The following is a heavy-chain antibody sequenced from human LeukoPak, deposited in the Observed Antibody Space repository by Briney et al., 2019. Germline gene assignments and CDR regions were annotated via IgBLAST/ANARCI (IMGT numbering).Heavy chain of an antibody. J-gene: IGHJ4*02. CDR1: GGSISSGGYS. CDR2: IYYSGST. CDR3: ARGGPSGYDSVRSFDY. D-gene: IGHD5-12*01. V-gene: IGHV4-61*08. Sequence: IPSQTLSLTCAVSGGSISSGGYSWSWIRQPPGKGLEWIGYIYYSGSTNYNPSLKSRVTISVDTSKNQFSLKLSSVTAADTAVYYCARGGPSGYDSVRSFDYWGQGTLVTVSS.